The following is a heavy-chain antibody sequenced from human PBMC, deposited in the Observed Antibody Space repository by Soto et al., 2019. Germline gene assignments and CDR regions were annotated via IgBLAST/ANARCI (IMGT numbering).Heavy chain of an antibody. Sequence: EVQLVESGGGLVQPGGSLRLSCVASGFTISDYWMHWIRQEPGKGLVWVSRISGEGSNTNYADSVKGRFTISRDNAKNTVYLQMNSLRAEDTAVYYCSKDQDVRGQGTTVTVSS. CDR3: SKDQDV. CDR1: GFTISDYW. CDR2: ISGEGSNT. V-gene: IGHV3-74*01. J-gene: IGHJ6*02.